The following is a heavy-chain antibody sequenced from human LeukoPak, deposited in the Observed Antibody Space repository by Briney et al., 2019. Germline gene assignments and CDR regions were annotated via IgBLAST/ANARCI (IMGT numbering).Heavy chain of an antibody. D-gene: IGHD3-22*01. J-gene: IGHJ4*02. Sequence: PSETLSLTCTVSGGSISSSFYYWGWIRQPPGKGLEWIGSIYYSGSTYYNPSLKSRVTISVDTSKNQFSLKLSSVTAADTAVYYCARGIGDSSGLANEYFDYWGQGTLVTVSS. V-gene: IGHV4-39*07. CDR2: IYYSGST. CDR3: ARGIGDSSGLANEYFDY. CDR1: GGSISSSFYY.